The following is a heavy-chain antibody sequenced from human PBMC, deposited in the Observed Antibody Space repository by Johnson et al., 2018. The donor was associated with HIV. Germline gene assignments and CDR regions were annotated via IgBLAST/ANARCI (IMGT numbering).Heavy chain of an antibody. D-gene: IGHD2-2*01. CDR1: GFTFSSYA. J-gene: IGHJ3*02. V-gene: IGHV3-30-3*01. CDR3: ARDGGYCSSTSCFRHWASAFDI. Sequence: QVQLVESGGGVVQPGRSLRLSCAASGFTFSSYAMHWVRQAPGTGLEWVAVISYDGSNKYYADAVKGRFTISRDTSKNTLYPQMNILRAEDTAVYYCARDGGYCSSTSCFRHWASAFDIWGQGTMVTVSS. CDR2: ISYDGSNK.